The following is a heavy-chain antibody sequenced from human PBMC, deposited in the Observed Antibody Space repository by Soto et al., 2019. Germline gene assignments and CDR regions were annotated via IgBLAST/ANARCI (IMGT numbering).Heavy chain of an antibody. Sequence: GGSLRLSCAVSGFTFSSYWMHWVRQAPGKGLVWVSRIKNDGSDSTYADSVKGRFTISRDNAKNTLYLQMNSLRAEDTAVYYCARSPFWTGYYYMDVWGKGTTVTVSS. D-gene: IGHD3-3*01. J-gene: IGHJ6*03. CDR2: IKNDGSDS. V-gene: IGHV3-74*01. CDR3: ARSPFWTGYYYMDV. CDR1: GFTFSSYW.